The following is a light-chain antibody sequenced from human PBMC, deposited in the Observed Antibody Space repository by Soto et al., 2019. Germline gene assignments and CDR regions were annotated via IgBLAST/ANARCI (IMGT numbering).Light chain of an antibody. CDR1: QGVSTW. V-gene: IGKV1D-12*01. Sequence: DIPMTQSPSSVSASVGDRVTITCRASQGVSTWLAWYQQKPGKAPNLLIYTASSLQSVVPSRFSGSGSGTNFTLTISSLQPEDFATDYCQQTTTFHLTFGGGTKVEI. CDR2: TAS. CDR3: QQTTTFHLT. J-gene: IGKJ4*01.